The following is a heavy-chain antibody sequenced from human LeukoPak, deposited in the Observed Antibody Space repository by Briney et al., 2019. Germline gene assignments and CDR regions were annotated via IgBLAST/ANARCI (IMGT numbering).Heavy chain of an antibody. J-gene: IGHJ4*02. Sequence: GRSLRLSCAASGFTFSSYAMDWVRQAPGKGLEWVSAISNSGDATYYAESVKGQVTISRDNSRNTVFLQMNSLRAEDTAIYYCVKESPYDVLTGAGPFDYWGQGVLVTVSS. V-gene: IGHV3-23*01. D-gene: IGHD3-9*01. CDR1: GFTFSSYA. CDR3: VKESPYDVLTGAGPFDY. CDR2: ISNSGDAT.